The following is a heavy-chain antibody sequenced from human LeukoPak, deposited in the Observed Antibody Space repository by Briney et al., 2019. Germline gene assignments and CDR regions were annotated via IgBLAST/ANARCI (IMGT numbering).Heavy chain of an antibody. Sequence: GRSLRLSCATSGFIFSNYGMHWVRQAPGKGLEWVAVISYDGTNKYYADSVKGRFTISRDNSKNTLYLQMNSLRVEDTAVYYCAKRILDDYGGSPGDYWGQGTLVTVSS. CDR1: GFIFSNYG. J-gene: IGHJ4*02. V-gene: IGHV3-30*18. CDR2: ISYDGTNK. D-gene: IGHD4-23*01. CDR3: AKRILDDYGGSPGDY.